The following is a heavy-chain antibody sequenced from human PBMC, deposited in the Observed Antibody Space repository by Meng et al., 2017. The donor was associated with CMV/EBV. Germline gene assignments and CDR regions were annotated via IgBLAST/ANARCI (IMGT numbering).Heavy chain of an antibody. J-gene: IGHJ6*02. CDR2: INHSGST. Sequence: GSLRLSCAVYGGSFSGYYWSWIRQPPGKGLEWIGEINHSGSTNYNPSLKSRVTIPVDTSKNQFSLKLSSVTAADTAVYYCARGHRYCSSTSCYLYYGMDVWGQGTTVTVSS. D-gene: IGHD2-2*01. V-gene: IGHV4-34*01. CDR3: ARGHRYCSSTSCYLYYGMDV. CDR1: GGSFSGYY.